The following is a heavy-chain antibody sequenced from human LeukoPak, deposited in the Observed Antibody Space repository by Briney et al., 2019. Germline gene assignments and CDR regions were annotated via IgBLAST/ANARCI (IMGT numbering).Heavy chain of an antibody. CDR1: GFTSSDYY. V-gene: IGHV3-11*04. CDR3: VRGATYEPVY. J-gene: IGHJ4*02. Sequence: GGSLRLSCAASGFTSSDYYMTWVRQAPGKGLEWVAYISGPGSTIYYADSLKGRITISRDNAKYSLYLQMNSLRAADTGVYFCVRGATYEPVYWGEGTPVTVSS. D-gene: IGHD1-14*01. CDR2: ISGPGSTI.